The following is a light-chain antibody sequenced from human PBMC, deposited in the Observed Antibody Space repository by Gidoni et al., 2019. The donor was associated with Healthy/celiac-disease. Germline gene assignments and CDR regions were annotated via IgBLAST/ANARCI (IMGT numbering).Light chain of an antibody. Sequence: PATRSVSPGERATLSCRASQSVSSYLAWYQQKPGQAPRLLIYDASNRATGIPARFSGSGSGTDFTLTISSLEPEDFAVYYCQQRSNWPLTFGGGTKVEIK. CDR1: QSVSSY. J-gene: IGKJ4*01. V-gene: IGKV3-11*01. CDR3: QQRSNWPLT. CDR2: DAS.